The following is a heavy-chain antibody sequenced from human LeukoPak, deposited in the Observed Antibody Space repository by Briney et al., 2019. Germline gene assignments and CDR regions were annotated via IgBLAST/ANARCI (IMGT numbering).Heavy chain of an antibody. CDR2: IIPIFGTA. V-gene: IGHV1-69*13. D-gene: IGHD6-6*01. CDR1: GYTFTGYY. J-gene: IGHJ1*01. Sequence: ASVKVSCKASGYTFTGYYMHWVRQAPGQGLEWMGGIIPIFGTANYAQKFQGRVTITADESTSTAYMELSSLRSEDTAVYYCARGASHAEYFQHWGQGTLVTVSS. CDR3: ARGASHAEYFQH.